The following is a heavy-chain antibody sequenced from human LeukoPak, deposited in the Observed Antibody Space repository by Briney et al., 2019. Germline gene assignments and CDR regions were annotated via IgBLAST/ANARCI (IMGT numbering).Heavy chain of an antibody. Sequence: PGGSLRLSCAASGFTFSSCGMHWVHQAPGKGLEWVAFIRYDGSNKYYADSVKGRFTISRGNSKNTLYLQMNSLRAEDTAVYYCAKVVVVAATFHYWGQGTLVTVSS. J-gene: IGHJ4*02. CDR3: AKVVVVAATFHY. D-gene: IGHD2-15*01. CDR2: IRYDGSNK. CDR1: GFTFSSCG. V-gene: IGHV3-30*02.